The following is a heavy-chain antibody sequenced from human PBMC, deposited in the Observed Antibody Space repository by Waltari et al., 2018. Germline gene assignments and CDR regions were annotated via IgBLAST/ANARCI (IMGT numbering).Heavy chain of an antibody. D-gene: IGHD2-21*01. V-gene: IGHV4-61*01. CDR3: ARVAYILPSMYYMDV. J-gene: IGHJ6*03. Sequence: RLQESGPGLVKSSESLSLTCSVSGGSVRSGSFYWSWIRQPPGKGLEYIGYMYYNGDANYNPSLKSRVIMSVDTSQNQFSLRLTSVTAADTATYYCARVAYILPSMYYMDVWGRGTTVTVSS. CDR1: GGSVRSGSFY. CDR2: MYYNGDA.